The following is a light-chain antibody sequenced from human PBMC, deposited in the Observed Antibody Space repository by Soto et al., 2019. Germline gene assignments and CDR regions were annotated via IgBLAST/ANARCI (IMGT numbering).Light chain of an antibody. V-gene: IGKV2-28*01. CDR1: QSLLHSDGYNS. CDR3: MQTLLAPLT. J-gene: IGKJ1*01. Sequence: DIVMTQSPLSLPVTPGEPASISCRSSQSLLHSDGYNSLAWYLQKPGQSPQLLISVASNRPSGVPDRFSGSGSGTDFTLKITSLEAEDVGVYYCMQTLLAPLTFGQGTKVEIK. CDR2: VAS.